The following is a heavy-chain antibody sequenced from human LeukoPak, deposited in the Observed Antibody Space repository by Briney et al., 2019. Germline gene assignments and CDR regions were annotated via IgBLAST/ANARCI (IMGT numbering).Heavy chain of an antibody. CDR1: GGSISSGSYY. CDR3: AREDYGGNSPYNWFDP. D-gene: IGHD4-23*01. CDR2: IYTSGST. V-gene: IGHV4-61*02. Sequence: SQTLSLTCTVSGGSISSGSYYWSWIRQPAGKGLEWIGRIYTSGSTNYNPSLKSRVTISVDTSKNQFSLKLSSVTAADTAVYYCAREDYGGNSPYNWFDPWGQGTLVTVSS. J-gene: IGHJ5*02.